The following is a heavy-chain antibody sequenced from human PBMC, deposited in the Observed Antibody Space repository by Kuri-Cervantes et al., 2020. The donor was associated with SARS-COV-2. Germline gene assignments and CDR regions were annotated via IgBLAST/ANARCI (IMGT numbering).Heavy chain of an antibody. J-gene: IGHJ6*02. D-gene: IGHD3-3*01. CDR2: ISSSGSTI. CDR1: GFTFSSYE. V-gene: IGHV3-48*03. CDR3: ARGGTYYDFWSGYYNYYYGMDV. Sequence: GGSLRLSCAASGFTFSSYEMNWVCQAPGKGLEWVSYISSSGSTIYYADSVKGRFTISRDNAKNSLYLQMNSLRAEDTAVYYCARGGTYYDFWSGYYNYYYGMDVWGQGSMVNVSS.